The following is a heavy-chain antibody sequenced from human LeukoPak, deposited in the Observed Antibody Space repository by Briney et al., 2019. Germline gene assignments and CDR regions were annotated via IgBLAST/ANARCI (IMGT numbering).Heavy chain of an antibody. CDR1: GGSISSYY. CDR2: IYYSGST. CDR3: ARELDINAFDI. Sequence: SSETLSLTCTVSGGSISSYYWSWIRQPPGKGLEWIGYIYYSGSTNYNPSLKSRVTISVDTSKNQFSLKLSSVTAADTAVYYCARELDINAFDIWGQGTMVTVSS. V-gene: IGHV4-59*01. D-gene: IGHD3-9*01. J-gene: IGHJ3*02.